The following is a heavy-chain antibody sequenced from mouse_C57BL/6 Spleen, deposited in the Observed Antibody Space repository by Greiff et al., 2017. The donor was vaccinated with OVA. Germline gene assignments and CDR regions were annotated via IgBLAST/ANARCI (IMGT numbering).Heavy chain of an antibody. CDR1: GYAFSSSW. CDR3: ARLVGYYFDY. V-gene: IGHV1-82*01. D-gene: IGHD3-1*01. Sequence: QVQLQQSGPELVKPGASVKISCKASGYAFSSSWMNWVKQRPGKGLEWIGRIYPGDGDTNYNGKFKGKATLTADKSSSTAYMQLSILTSEDSAVYFCARLVGYYFDYWGQGTTLTVSS. CDR2: IYPGDGDT. J-gene: IGHJ2*01.